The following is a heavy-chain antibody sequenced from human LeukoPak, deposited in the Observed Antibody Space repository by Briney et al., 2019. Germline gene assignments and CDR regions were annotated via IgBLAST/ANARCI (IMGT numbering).Heavy chain of an antibody. Sequence: SETLSLTCTVSGGSISSYYWSWIRQPPGKGLEWIGYISYTGSTNYNPSLKSRVTISVDTPKNQFSLKLSSVTAADTAVYYCARGGDSGTYLRGYYFDYWGQGTLVTVSS. J-gene: IGHJ4*02. CDR3: ARGGDSGTYLRGYYFDY. D-gene: IGHD1-26*01. V-gene: IGHV4-59*08. CDR2: ISYTGST. CDR1: GGSISSYY.